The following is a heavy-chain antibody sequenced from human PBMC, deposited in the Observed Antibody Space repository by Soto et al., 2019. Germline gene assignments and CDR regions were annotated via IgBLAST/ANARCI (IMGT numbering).Heavy chain of an antibody. CDR2: IYHSGST. D-gene: IGHD4-17*01. J-gene: IGHJ4*02. CDR1: GGSISSSSYY. Sequence: PSETLSLTCTVSGGSISSSSYYWGWIRQPPGKGLEWIGRIYHSGSTYFNPSLKSRVTISVDTSKSQFSLKLSSVTAADTAVYYCASLYTMTMWAFDSWGQGTLVTVSS. CDR3: ASLYTMTMWAFDS. V-gene: IGHV4-39*01.